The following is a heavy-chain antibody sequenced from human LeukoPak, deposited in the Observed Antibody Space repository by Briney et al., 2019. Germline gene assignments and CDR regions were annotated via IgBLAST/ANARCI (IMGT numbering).Heavy chain of an antibody. Sequence: GGSLRLSCAASGFTFSSYSMNWVRQAPGKGLEWVAVISYDGTNKYYADSVKGRFTISRDNSKNTMYLQMNSLRAEDTAMYYCARAPMSYDSSGFGGAFDIWGQGTMVTVSS. V-gene: IGHV3-30*03. CDR1: GFTFSSYS. J-gene: IGHJ3*02. D-gene: IGHD3-22*01. CDR2: ISYDGTNK. CDR3: ARAPMSYDSSGFGGAFDI.